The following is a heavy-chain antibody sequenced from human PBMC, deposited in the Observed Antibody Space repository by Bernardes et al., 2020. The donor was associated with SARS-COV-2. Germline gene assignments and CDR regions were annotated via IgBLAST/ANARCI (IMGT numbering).Heavy chain of an antibody. Sequence: ASVKVSCKASGYTFISYGISWVRQAPGQGLEWMGWVSAHSGNTNYAKNLQARVTMTTDTSRSTAYMELRNLRSDDTAVYYCARDQGDGGIDYWGQGTLVTVSS. CDR1: GYTFISYG. V-gene: IGHV1-18*01. D-gene: IGHD3-16*01. CDR3: ARDQGDGGIDY. CDR2: VSAHSGNT. J-gene: IGHJ4*02.